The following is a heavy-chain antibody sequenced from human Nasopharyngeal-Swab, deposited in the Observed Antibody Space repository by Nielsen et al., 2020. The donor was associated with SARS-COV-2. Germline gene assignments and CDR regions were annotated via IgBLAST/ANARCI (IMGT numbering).Heavy chain of an antibody. CDR2: ISGSGGST. CDR1: GFTWRRTE. Sequence: GGSLRLSCAASGFTWRRTEKRGERKEIGKGLEWVSAISGSGGSTYYADSVKGRFTISRDNSKNTLYLQMNSLRAEDTAVYYCAKKRVTMVRGVQAPTDYWGQGTLVTVSS. V-gene: IGHV3-23*01. D-gene: IGHD3-10*01. J-gene: IGHJ4*02. CDR3: AKKRVTMVRGVQAPTDY.